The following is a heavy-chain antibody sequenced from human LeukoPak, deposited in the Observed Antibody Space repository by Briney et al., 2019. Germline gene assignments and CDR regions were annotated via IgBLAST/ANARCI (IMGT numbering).Heavy chain of an antibody. Sequence: PGGSLRLSCAASGFPFSSYSMNWVRQAPGKGLEGGSSISSSSTYIYYADSVKGRFTIYRDNAKNSLYLQMNSLRAEDTAVYYCAREGHCSSTSCYFFDYWGQGTLVTVSS. CDR2: ISSSSTYI. CDR1: GFPFSSYS. CDR3: AREGHCSSTSCYFFDY. J-gene: IGHJ4*02. D-gene: IGHD2-2*01. V-gene: IGHV3-21*01.